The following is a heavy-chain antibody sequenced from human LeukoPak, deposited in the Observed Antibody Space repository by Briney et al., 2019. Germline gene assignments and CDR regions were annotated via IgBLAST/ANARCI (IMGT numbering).Heavy chain of an antibody. CDR3: AREAAAGWIDY. CDR2: INADNGNT. V-gene: IGHV1-18*01. D-gene: IGHD6-13*01. CDR1: GYSFTTYG. Sequence: GASVNVSCKASGYSFTTYGISWVRQAPGQGLEWMGWINADNGNTNHAQKFQGRVTMTTDTSTSTAYMELRGLRSDDAAVYYCAREAAAGWIDYWGQGTLVTVSS. J-gene: IGHJ4*02.